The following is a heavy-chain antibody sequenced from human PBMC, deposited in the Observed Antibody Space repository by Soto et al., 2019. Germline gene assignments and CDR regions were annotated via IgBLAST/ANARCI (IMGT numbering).Heavy chain of an antibody. CDR3: AKDRGSGSTSWYNGWFDP. Sequence: EVQLLESGGGLVQPGGSLRLSCVASGFTFSSYAMTWVRQAPGRGLEWVSAISGGGGSTYYADSVKGRFTISRDNSKNTLYRQMNSLRAEDTAVYYCAKDRGSGSTSWYNGWFDPWGQGTLVTVSS. CDR1: GFTFSSYA. D-gene: IGHD2-2*02. CDR2: ISGGGGST. V-gene: IGHV3-23*01. J-gene: IGHJ5*02.